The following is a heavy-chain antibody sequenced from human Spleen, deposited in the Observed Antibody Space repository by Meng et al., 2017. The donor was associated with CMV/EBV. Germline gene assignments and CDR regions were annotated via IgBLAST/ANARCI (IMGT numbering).Heavy chain of an antibody. J-gene: IGHJ3*02. CDR3: ARGYCSSTSCYGFDAFDI. CDR1: GFTFSSYG. CDR2: IRYDGSNK. D-gene: IGHD2-2*01. V-gene: IGHV3-30*02. Sequence: GESLKISCAASGFTFSSYGMHWVRQAPGKGLEWVAFIRYDGSNKYYADSVKGRFTISRDNSKNTLYLQMNSLRAEDTAVYYCARGYCSSTSCYGFDAFDIWGQGTMVTVSS.